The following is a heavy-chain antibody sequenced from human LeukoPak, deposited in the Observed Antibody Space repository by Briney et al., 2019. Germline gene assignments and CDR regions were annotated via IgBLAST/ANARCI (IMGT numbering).Heavy chain of an antibody. CDR2: INPNSGGT. CDR1: GYTFTGYY. CDR3: ARKYCSSTSCYAVGVNWFDP. J-gene: IGHJ5*02. V-gene: IGHV1-2*02. D-gene: IGHD2-2*01. Sequence: ASVKVSCKASGYTFTGYYMHWVRQAPGQGLEWMGWINPNSGGTNYAQKFQGRVTMTRDTSISTAYMELSRLRSDDTAVYYCARKYCSSTSCYAVGVNWFDPWGQGTLVTVSS.